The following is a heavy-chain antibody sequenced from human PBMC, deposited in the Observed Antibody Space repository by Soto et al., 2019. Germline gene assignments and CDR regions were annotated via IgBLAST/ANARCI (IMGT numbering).Heavy chain of an antibody. CDR3: XXXXXXXXXXDV. J-gene: IGHJ6*02. CDR1: GFTFSSYA. Sequence: EVQLVESGGGLVQPGGSLRVSCAASGFTFSSYAMHWVRQAPGKGLEYVSAITSNGGNTDYASSVKGRFTISRDNXXXXXXXXXXXXXXXXXXXXXXXXXXXXXXXXDVWGQGTTVTVSS. CDR2: ITSNGGNT. V-gene: IGHV3-64*01.